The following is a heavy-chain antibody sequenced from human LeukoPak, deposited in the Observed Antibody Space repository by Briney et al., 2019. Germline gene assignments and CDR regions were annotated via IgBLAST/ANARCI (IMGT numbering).Heavy chain of an antibody. D-gene: IGHD1-1*01. Sequence: ASVKVSCKASGYTFTSYAMNWVRQSPGQGLEWMGWINTNTGNPTYAQGFTGRFVFSLDTSVSTAYLQISSLKAEDTAVYYCARALTDYSQLPTDAFDIWGQGTMVTVSS. V-gene: IGHV7-4-1*02. CDR3: ARALTDYSQLPTDAFDI. J-gene: IGHJ3*02. CDR2: INTNTGNP. CDR1: GYTFTSYA.